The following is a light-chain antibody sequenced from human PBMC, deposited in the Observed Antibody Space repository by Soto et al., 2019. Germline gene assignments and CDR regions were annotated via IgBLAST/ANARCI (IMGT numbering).Light chain of an antibody. CDR2: GAS. V-gene: IGKV3-20*01. CDR1: QSVSSSY. J-gene: IGKJ1*01. Sequence: EIVLTQSPCTLSLSPGERATLSCRASQSVSSSYLAWYQPKPGQAPRLLIYGASSRATGIPDRFSGSGSGTDFTLTISRLEPEDFAVYYCQQYGSSPPRTFGQGTKVEIK. CDR3: QQYGSSPPRT.